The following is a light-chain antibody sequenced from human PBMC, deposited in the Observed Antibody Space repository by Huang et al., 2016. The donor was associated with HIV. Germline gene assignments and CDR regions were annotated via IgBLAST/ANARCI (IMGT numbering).Light chain of an antibody. CDR2: WAS. CDR3: HQYYSIPYT. V-gene: IGKV4-1*01. J-gene: IGKJ2*01. CDR1: QSVLYTSNHKNY. Sequence: DIVMTQSPDSLAVSLGERATINFKSSQSVLYTSNHKNYLAWYQQKPGQPPKLLIYWASSRESGVPDRVSGSGSGTDFTLTISSLQAEDVAIYYCHQYYSIPYTFGQGTTLEIK.